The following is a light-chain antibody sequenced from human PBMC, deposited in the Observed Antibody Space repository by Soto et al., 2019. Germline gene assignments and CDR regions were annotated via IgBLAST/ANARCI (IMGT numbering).Light chain of an antibody. CDR2: GAS. CDR3: QQYGSSRWT. Sequence: EIVLTQSPGTLSLSPGERATLSCRASQSVSSSYLAWYQQNRGQAHRLLIYGASSRAPGIPDRFGGSGSGTDFTLTISRLEPEDFAVYYCQQYGSSRWTFGQGTKVEIK. V-gene: IGKV3-20*01. J-gene: IGKJ1*01. CDR1: QSVSSSY.